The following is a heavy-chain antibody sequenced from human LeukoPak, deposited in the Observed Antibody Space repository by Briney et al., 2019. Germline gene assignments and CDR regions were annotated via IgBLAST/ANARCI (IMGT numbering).Heavy chain of an antibody. CDR2: INPNSGGT. J-gene: IGHJ1*01. Sequence: ASVKVSCKASGYTFTFTDYYMHWVRQAPGQGLEWMGWINPNSGGTNYAQKFQGRVTMTRDTSISTAYMELRSLRSDDTAVYYCARDGQQGYFQHWGQGTLVTVSS. D-gene: IGHD6-13*01. CDR3: ARDGQQGYFQH. V-gene: IGHV1-2*02. CDR1: GYTFTFTDYY.